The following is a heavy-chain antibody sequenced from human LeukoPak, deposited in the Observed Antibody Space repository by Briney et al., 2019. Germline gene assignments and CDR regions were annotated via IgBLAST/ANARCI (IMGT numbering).Heavy chain of an antibody. CDR1: GFTFDDYG. J-gene: IGHJ4*02. V-gene: IGHV3-20*04. Sequence: GSLRLSCAASGFTFDDYGMSWVRQAPGEGLEWVSGINWNGGSTGYADSVKGRFTISRDNAKNSLYLQMNSLRAEDTALYYCARGLQGGNSADYWGQGTLVTVSS. D-gene: IGHD4-23*01. CDR2: INWNGGST. CDR3: ARGLQGGNSADY.